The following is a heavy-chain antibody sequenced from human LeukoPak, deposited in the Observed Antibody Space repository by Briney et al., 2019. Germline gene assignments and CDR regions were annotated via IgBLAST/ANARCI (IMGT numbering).Heavy chain of an antibody. CDR3: AREIAAAGPHLGY. CDR1: GFTVSSNY. Sequence: GGSLRLSCAASGFTVSSNYMRWVRQARGKGRDGVSVIYSGGSTYYADSVKGRFTISRDNFKNTLYLQMNSLRAEDTAVYYCAREIAAAGPHLGYWGQGTLVTVSS. D-gene: IGHD6-13*01. J-gene: IGHJ4*02. V-gene: IGHV3-66*02. CDR2: IYSGGST.